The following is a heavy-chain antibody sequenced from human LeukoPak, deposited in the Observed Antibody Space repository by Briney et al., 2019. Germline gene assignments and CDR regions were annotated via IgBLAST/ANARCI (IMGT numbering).Heavy chain of an antibody. V-gene: IGHV3-33*01. Sequence: GGSLRLSCAASGFTFSSYGMHWVRQAPGKGLEWVAVIWYDGSNKYYADSVKGPFTISRDNSKNTLYLQMNSLRAEDTAVYYCAREPTSDYYDSSGYYKTHYFDYWGQGTLVTVSS. CDR1: GFTFSSYG. CDR2: IWYDGSNK. J-gene: IGHJ4*02. CDR3: AREPTSDYYDSSGYYKTHYFDY. D-gene: IGHD3-22*01.